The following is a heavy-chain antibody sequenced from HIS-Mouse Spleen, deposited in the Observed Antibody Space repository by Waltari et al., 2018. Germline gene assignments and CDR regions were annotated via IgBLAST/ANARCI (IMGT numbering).Heavy chain of an antibody. Sequence: QLQLQESGPGLVKPSETLSLTCTVSGGSISSSSYYWGWIRQPPGKGQEWIGSNYYSGGTYYNPSLKSRVTISVDTSKNQFSLKLSSVTAADTAVYYCAREIPYSSSWYDWYFDLWGRGTLVTVSS. V-gene: IGHV4-39*07. D-gene: IGHD6-13*01. J-gene: IGHJ2*01. CDR2: NYYSGGT. CDR3: AREIPYSSSWYDWYFDL. CDR1: GGSISSSSYY.